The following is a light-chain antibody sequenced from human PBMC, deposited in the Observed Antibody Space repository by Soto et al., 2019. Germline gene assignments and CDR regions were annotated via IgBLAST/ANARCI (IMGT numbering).Light chain of an antibody. J-gene: IGLJ1*01. Sequence: QSVLTQPASVSGSPGQSITISCTGTSSDVGGYNYVSWYQQHPGKAPKLMIYEVSNRPSGVSNRFSGSKSGNTASLTISGLQAEDEADYYCSSYTSSTPSFGTGTKLTVL. CDR1: SSDVGGYNY. V-gene: IGLV2-14*01. CDR2: EVS. CDR3: SSYTSSTPS.